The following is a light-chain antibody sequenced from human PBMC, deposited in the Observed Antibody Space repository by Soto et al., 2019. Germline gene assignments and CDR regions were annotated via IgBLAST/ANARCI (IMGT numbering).Light chain of an antibody. CDR3: LTWGHGIWV. Sequence: QLVLTQSPSASASLGASVKLTCSLSSRHTNYAIAWHQVQPEKGPRYLMKINSDGRHIKGDGIPDRFSGSSSGAERYLTISSLRSEDEADYYCLTWGHGIWVFGGGTKLTVL. CDR2: INSDGRH. V-gene: IGLV4-69*01. CDR1: SRHTNYA. J-gene: IGLJ3*02.